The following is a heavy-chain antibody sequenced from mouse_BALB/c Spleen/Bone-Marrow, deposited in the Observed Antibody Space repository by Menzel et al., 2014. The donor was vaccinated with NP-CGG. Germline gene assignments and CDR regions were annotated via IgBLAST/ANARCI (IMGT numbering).Heavy chain of an antibody. CDR1: GYAFSSSW. V-gene: IGHV1-82*01. CDR2: IFPGDGDT. J-gene: IGHJ4*01. CDR3: ARSDGYRAMDY. D-gene: IGHD2-3*01. Sequence: VQGVESGPELVKPGASVKISCKASGYAFSSSWMNWVKQRPGQGLEWIGRIFPGDGDTYYNGKFKGKATLTADKSSSTAYMQLSSLTSVDSAVYFCARSDGYRAMDYWGQGTSVTVSS.